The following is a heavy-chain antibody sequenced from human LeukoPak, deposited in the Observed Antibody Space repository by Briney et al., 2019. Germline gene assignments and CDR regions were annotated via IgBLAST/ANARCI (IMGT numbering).Heavy chain of an antibody. CDR3: ARDSKLLWFGELFDY. D-gene: IGHD3-10*01. Sequence: GGSLRLSCAASGFTFSTYWMSWVRQAPGKGLEWVANIKQDGSEKYYVDSVKGRFTIPRDNAKSSLYLQMNSLRAEDTAVYYCARDSKLLWFGELFDYWGQGTLVTVSS. CDR2: IKQDGSEK. V-gene: IGHV3-7*01. CDR1: GFTFSTYW. J-gene: IGHJ4*02.